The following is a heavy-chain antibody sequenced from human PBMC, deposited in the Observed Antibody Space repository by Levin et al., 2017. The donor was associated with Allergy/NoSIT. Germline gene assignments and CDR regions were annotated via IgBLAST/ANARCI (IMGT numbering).Heavy chain of an antibody. D-gene: IGHD6-13*01. Sequence: GESLKISCAASGFTFSSYAMSWVRQAPGKGLEWVSAISGSGGSTYYADSVKGRFTISRDNSKNTLYLQMNSLRAEDTAVYYCAKDRGYSSSWQPFWGQGTLVTVSS. CDR1: GFTFSSYA. J-gene: IGHJ4*02. CDR2: ISGSGGST. V-gene: IGHV3-23*01. CDR3: AKDRGYSSSWQPF.